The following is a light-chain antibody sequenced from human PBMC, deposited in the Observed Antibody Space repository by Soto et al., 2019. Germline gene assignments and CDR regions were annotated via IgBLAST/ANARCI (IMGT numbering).Light chain of an antibody. V-gene: IGKV3-15*01. Sequence: EIVMTQSPGTLSLSPGERATLSCRASQSVSSNLAWYQQIPGQAPRLLIYGASTRATGIPARFSGRGSGTEFTVAISSLQSEDFAVYYCQQYNDWPQTCGVRTKVEIK. CDR2: GAS. CDR3: QQYNDWPQT. J-gene: IGKJ1*01. CDR1: QSVSSN.